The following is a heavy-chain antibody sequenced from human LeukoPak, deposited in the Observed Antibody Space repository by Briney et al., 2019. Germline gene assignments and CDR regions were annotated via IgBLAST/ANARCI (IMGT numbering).Heavy chain of an antibody. Sequence: ASVKVSCKVSGYTLTELSMHWVRQAPGKGLEWMGGFDPEDGETIYAQKFQGRVTMTEDTSTDTAYMELSSLRSEDTAVYYCATTPRITMIVGDFDYWGQGTLVTVSS. D-gene: IGHD3-22*01. CDR1: GYTLTELS. CDR2: FDPEDGET. CDR3: ATTPRITMIVGDFDY. J-gene: IGHJ4*02. V-gene: IGHV1-24*01.